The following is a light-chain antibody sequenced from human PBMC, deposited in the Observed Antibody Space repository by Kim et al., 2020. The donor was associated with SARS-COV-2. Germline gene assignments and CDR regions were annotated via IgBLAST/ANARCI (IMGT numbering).Light chain of an antibody. V-gene: IGLV3-1*01. CDR1: KLGDQY. J-gene: IGLJ2*01. CDR2: QES. Sequence: VYPGHTPSIPCPGHKLGDQYACWYQQKPGQSPVLVIYQESKRPSGIPERFSGSNSGNTATLTISGTQAMDEADYYCQAWDSSTVVFGGGTQLTVL. CDR3: QAWDSSTVV.